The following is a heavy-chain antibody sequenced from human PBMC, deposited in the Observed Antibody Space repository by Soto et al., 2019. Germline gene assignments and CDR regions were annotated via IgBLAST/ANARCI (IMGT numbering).Heavy chain of an antibody. D-gene: IGHD2-21*01. CDR1: GYTFTGYY. V-gene: IGHV1-2*02. CDR3: ARDIGRRDGYQLD. Sequence: ASVKVSCKAAGYTFTGYYMHCVRQAPGQGLEWMGWINPNSGGTNYAQKFQGRVTMTRDTSISTAYMELSRLRSDDTAVYYCARDIGRRDGYQLDWGQGTMVTVSS. J-gene: IGHJ3*01. CDR2: INPNSGGT.